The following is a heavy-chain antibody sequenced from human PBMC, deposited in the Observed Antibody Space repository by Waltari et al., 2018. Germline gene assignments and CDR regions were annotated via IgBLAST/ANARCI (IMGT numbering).Heavy chain of an antibody. Sequence: QVQLQQWGAGLLKPSETLSLTCAVYGGSFSGYYWRWIRQPPGKGLEWIGEINHSGSTNYNPSLKSRVTISVDTSKNQFSLKLSSVTAADTAVYYCASAPRVAATMGDYWGQGTLVTVSS. CDR2: INHSGST. D-gene: IGHD2-15*01. CDR3: ASAPRVAATMGDY. V-gene: IGHV4-34*01. J-gene: IGHJ4*02. CDR1: GGSFSGYY.